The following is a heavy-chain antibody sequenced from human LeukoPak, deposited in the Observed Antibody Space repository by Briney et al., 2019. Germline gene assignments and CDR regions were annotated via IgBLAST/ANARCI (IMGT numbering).Heavy chain of an antibody. CDR3: AKDYSGYYSHDAFDI. V-gene: IGHV3-23*01. Sequence: GGSLRRSCAASGFTFSSYAMSWVRQAPGKGLEGVSAISGSGGSTYYADSVKGRFTISRDNSKNTLYLQMNSLRAEDTAVYYCAKDYSGYYSHDAFDIWGQGTMVTVSS. J-gene: IGHJ3*02. CDR1: GFTFSSYA. D-gene: IGHD3-22*01. CDR2: ISGSGGST.